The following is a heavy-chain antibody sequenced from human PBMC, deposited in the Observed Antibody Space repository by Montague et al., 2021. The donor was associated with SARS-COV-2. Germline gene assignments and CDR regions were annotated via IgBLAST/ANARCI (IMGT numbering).Heavy chain of an antibody. V-gene: IGHV4-39*01. D-gene: IGHD6-13*01. CDR3: ASSSYSSRWYYFDY. Sequence: SETLSLTCTVSCVSLSSSSFYWGWIRQPPGKGLEWIGSIYYSGSTYYNPSLKSRVSISVDTSKKQLSLRLSSVTAADTAVYYCASSSYSSRWYYFDYWGQGTLVAVSS. J-gene: IGHJ4*02. CDR1: CVSLSSSSFY. CDR2: IYYSGST.